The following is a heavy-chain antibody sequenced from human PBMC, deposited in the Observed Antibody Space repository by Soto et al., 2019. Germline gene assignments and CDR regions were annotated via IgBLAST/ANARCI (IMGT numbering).Heavy chain of an antibody. V-gene: IGHV4-34*01. CDR1: GGSFSGYY. CDR2: INHSGST. CDR3: ARGKLSDYVWGSYRYHSDH. J-gene: IGHJ4*02. D-gene: IGHD3-16*02. Sequence: SETLSLTCAVYGGSFSGYYWSWIRQPPGKGLEWIGEINHSGSTNYNPSLKSRVTISVDTSKNQFSLKLSSVTAADTAVYYCARGKLSDYVWGSYRYHSDHWGPGTVVTFSS.